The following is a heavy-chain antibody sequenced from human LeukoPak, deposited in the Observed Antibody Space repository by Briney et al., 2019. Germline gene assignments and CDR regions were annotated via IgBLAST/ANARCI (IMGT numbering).Heavy chain of an antibody. J-gene: IGHJ4*02. D-gene: IGHD6-6*01. V-gene: IGHV1-46*01. CDR3: ARAPAAARSFDY. CDR1: GYTFTSYY. CDR2: INPSGGST. Sequence: ASVKVSCKASGYTFTSYYMHWVRQAPGQGLEWMGIINPSGGSTSYAQKFQGRVTTTRDTSTSTVYMELSSLRSEDTAVYYCARAPAAARSFDYWGQGTLVTVSS.